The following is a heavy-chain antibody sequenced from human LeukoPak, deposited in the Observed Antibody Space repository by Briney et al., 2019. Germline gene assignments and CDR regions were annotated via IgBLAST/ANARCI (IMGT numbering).Heavy chain of an antibody. CDR1: GYTFTRYY. D-gene: IGHD3-16*01. Sequence: GASVKVPCKASGYTFTRYYMHWGRQAPGQGLEWMGIINPSGVTTDYAQKFHGRITVTRDTSTSTVYMELTSLTSEDTAVYYCARDALSYDYSWGSYGHLGIDPWGQGTLVTVSS. J-gene: IGHJ5*02. CDR3: ARDALSYDYSWGSYGHLGIDP. CDR2: INPSGVTT. V-gene: IGHV1-46*01.